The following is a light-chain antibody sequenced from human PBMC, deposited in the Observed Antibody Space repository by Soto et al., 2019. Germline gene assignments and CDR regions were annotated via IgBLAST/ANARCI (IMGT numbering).Light chain of an antibody. CDR1: QGVSRK. V-gene: IGKV3-11*01. Sequence: DIVMTQSPATLSVAPGERVTFSCRASQGVSRKLAWYKHKPGQAPRLLISGASTGATGIPARFSGSGSGTEFTLTISSLEPEDFEVYYCQQRSNWPQTFGQGTKVDIK. J-gene: IGKJ1*01. CDR3: QQRSNWPQT. CDR2: GAS.